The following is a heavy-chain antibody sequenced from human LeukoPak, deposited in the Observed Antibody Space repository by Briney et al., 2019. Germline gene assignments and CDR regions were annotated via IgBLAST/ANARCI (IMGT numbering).Heavy chain of an antibody. V-gene: IGHV1-69*06. CDR2: IIPIFGTA. Sequence: SVKVSCKASGGTFSSYAISWVRQAPGQGLEWMGGIIPIFGTANYAQKFQGRVTITADKSTSTAYMELSSLRSEDTAVYYCAREAGVEMARSDAFDIWGQGTMVTVSS. CDR3: AREAGVEMARSDAFDI. J-gene: IGHJ3*02. CDR1: GGTFSSYA. D-gene: IGHD5-24*01.